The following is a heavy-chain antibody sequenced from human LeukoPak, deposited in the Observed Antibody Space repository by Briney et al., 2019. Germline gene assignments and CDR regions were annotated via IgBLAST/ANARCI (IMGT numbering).Heavy chain of an antibody. CDR1: GGSISSGGYY. Sequence: SQTLSLTCTVSGGSISSGGYYWSWIRRHPGKGLEWIGYIYYSGSTYYNPSLKSRVTISVDTSKNQFSLKLTSVTAADTAVYYCARVTASRFDYWGQGTLVTVSS. V-gene: IGHV4-31*03. CDR2: IYYSGST. CDR3: ARVTASRFDY. D-gene: IGHD5-18*01. J-gene: IGHJ4*02.